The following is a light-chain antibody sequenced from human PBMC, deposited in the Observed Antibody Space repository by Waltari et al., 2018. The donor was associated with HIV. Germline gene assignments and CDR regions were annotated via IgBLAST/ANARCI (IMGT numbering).Light chain of an antibody. J-gene: IGLJ3*02. CDR2: EVT. Sequence: QSTLTQPPSVSGSLGQSVTIACSGTSSDIGSYNRVSWYQQPPGTAPKLIIYEVTNRPSGVAVRFSGSKSSNTASLTISCLQAEDEADYYCSSYTTSSTWVFGGGTQLTVL. V-gene: IGLV2-18*02. CDR1: SSDIGSYNR. CDR3: SSYTTSSTWV.